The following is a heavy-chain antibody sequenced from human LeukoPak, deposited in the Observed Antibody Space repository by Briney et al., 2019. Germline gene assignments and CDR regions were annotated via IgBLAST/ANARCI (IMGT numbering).Heavy chain of an antibody. J-gene: IGHJ4*02. CDR3: ARDRAWVAVAGVYYFDY. CDR1: GGSISSYY. V-gene: IGHV4-59*01. CDR2: IYYSGST. D-gene: IGHD6-19*01. Sequence: PSETLSLTCTVSGGSISSYYWSWIRQPPGKGLEWIGYIYYSGSTNYNPSLKSRVTISVDTSKNQFSLKLSSVTAADTAVYYCARDRAWVAVAGVYYFDYWGQGTLVTVSS.